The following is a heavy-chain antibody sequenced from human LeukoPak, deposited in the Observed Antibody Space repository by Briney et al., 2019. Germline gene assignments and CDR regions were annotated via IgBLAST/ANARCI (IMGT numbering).Heavy chain of an antibody. Sequence: GGSLRLSCAASGFTFDDYAMHWVRQAPGKGLXXXXGISWNSGSIGYADSXXGRFTISXDNAKNSLYLQMNSLRAEDTALYYCAKDIMAMIDAFDIWGQGTMVTVSS. CDR1: GFTFDDYA. V-gene: IGHV3-9*01. CDR2: ISWNSGSI. CDR3: AKDIMAMIDAFDI. D-gene: IGHD5-12*01. J-gene: IGHJ3*02.